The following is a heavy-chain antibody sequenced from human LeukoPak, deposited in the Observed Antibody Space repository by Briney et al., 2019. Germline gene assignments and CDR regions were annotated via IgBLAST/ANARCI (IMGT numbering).Heavy chain of an antibody. CDR3: ARGGSYYYDSSGYIYYYYYMDV. CDR1: GYTFTSYG. D-gene: IGHD3-22*01. CDR2: ISAYNGNT. Sequence: ASVTVSCKASGYTFTSYGISWVRQAPGQGLEWMGWISAYNGNTNYAQKLQGRVTMTTDTSTSTAYMELRSLRSDDTAVYYCARGGSYYYDSSGYIYYYYYMDVWGKGTTVTISS. J-gene: IGHJ6*03. V-gene: IGHV1-18*01.